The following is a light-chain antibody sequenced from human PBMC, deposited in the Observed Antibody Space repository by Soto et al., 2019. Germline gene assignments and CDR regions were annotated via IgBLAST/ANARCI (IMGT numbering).Light chain of an antibody. J-gene: IGKJ1*01. CDR1: QKINNN. CDR2: GAS. Sequence: EIVMTQSPATLSVSPGERATLSCRASQKINNNLAWYQQKPGQAPRLLIYGASTRATGIPARFSGSGSGTEFTLTISSLQSEDSGFYYCQQHNNWPPWTFGQGTKVEIK. V-gene: IGKV3D-15*01. CDR3: QQHNNWPPWT.